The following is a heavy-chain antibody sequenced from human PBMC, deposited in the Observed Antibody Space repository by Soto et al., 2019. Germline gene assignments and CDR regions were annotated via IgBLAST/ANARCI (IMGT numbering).Heavy chain of an antibody. CDR3: AKDRAPGIVVVTAVWGY. D-gene: IGHD2-21*02. CDR2: ISYDGSNK. V-gene: IGHV3-30*18. Sequence: QVQLVESGGGVVQPGRSLRLSCAASGFTFTSSGMHWVRQAPGKGLEWVAVISYDGSNKYYADSVKGRFTISRDNSKNTLYLQMNSLRAEDTAVYYCAKDRAPGIVVVTAVWGYWGQVTLVTVSS. J-gene: IGHJ4*02. CDR1: GFTFTSSG.